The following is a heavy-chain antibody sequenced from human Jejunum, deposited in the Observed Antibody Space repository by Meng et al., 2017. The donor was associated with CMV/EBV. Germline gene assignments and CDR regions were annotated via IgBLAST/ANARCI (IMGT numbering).Heavy chain of an antibody. J-gene: IGHJ5*02. CDR2: IYYTGGT. Sequence: LTCPGSGGSISGYYWSWIRQPPGKGLEWVGYIYYTGGTNYNPSLESRATISLDRTKSQFSLKLTSVTPADTAVYYCARVRGGLDPWGQGILVTVSS. CDR3: ARVRGGLDP. D-gene: IGHD2-15*01. CDR1: GGSISGYY. V-gene: IGHV4-59*01.